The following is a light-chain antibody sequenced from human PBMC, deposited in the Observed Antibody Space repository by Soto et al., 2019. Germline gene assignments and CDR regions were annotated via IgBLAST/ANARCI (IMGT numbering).Light chain of an antibody. V-gene: IGKV3-20*01. CDR2: GAS. Sequence: EIVMTQSPATLSVSPGERATLSCKASQSVTGNHLVWYQQMPGQAPRLLIGGASRRATGVPDRFTGSGSGTDFYLTIDRLEPEDAAMYYCQQYATSPRTFGGGTKVDIK. J-gene: IGKJ4*01. CDR1: QSVTGNH. CDR3: QQYATSPRT.